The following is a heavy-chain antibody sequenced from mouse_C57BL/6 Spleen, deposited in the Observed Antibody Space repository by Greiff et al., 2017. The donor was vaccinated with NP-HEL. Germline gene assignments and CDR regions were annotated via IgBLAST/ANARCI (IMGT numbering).Heavy chain of an antibody. CDR2: IYPGSGST. J-gene: IGHJ2*01. D-gene: IGHD1-1*02. Sequence: VQLQQPGAELVKPGASVKMSCKASGYTFTSYWITWVKQRPGQGLEWIGDIYPGSGSTNYNEKFKSKATLTVDTSSSTAYMQLSSLTSEDSAVYYCARSSLMENYFDYWGQGTTLTVSS. CDR1: GYTFTSYW. CDR3: ARSSLMENYFDY. V-gene: IGHV1-55*01.